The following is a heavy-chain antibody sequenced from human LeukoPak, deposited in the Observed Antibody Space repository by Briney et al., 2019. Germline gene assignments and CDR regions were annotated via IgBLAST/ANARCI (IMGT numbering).Heavy chain of an antibody. J-gene: IGHJ5*02. Sequence: SETLSLTCTVSGGSISSSSYYWGWIRQPPGKGLEWIGSIYYSGSTYYNPSLKSRVTISVDTSKNQFSLKLSSVTAADTAVYYCARREVEYQLPQDFDPWGQGTLVTVSS. D-gene: IGHD2-2*01. CDR3: ARREVEYQLPQDFDP. CDR1: GGSISSSSYY. CDR2: IYYSGST. V-gene: IGHV4-39*01.